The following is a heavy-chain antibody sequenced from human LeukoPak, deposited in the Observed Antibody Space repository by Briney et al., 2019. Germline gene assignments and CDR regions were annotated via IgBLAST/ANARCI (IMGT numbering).Heavy chain of an antibody. CDR3: AARSGSYSGDWFDP. D-gene: IGHD1-26*01. V-gene: IGHV7-4-1*02. J-gene: IGHJ5*02. CDR2: INTNTGNP. Sequence: ASVKVSCKASGYTFTGYYMHWVRQAPGQGLEWMGRINTNTGNPTYAQGSTGRFVFSLDTSVSTAYLQISSLKAEDTAVYYCAARSGSYSGDWFDPWGQGTLVTVSS. CDR1: GYTFTGYY.